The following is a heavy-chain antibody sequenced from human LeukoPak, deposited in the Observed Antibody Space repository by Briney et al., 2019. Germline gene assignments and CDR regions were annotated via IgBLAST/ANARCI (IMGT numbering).Heavy chain of an antibody. V-gene: IGHV3-66*01. D-gene: IGHD3-22*01. CDR3: AGESEDGSGFDY. CDR1: GFTVSINY. CDR2: IYSGGST. J-gene: IGHJ4*02. Sequence: GGSLRLSCAASGFTVSINYMSWVRQAPGKGLEWVSVIYSGGSTYYADSVKGRFTISRDNTKNSLYLQMNSLRAEDTAIYYCAGESEDGSGFDYWGQGTLVSVSA.